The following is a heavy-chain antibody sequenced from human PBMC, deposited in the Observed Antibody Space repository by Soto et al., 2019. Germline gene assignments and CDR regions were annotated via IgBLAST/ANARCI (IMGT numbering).Heavy chain of an antibody. Sequence: GGSLRLSCAASRFTFSTYEMHWVRQAPGKGLEWVSCISSSGSSVYYADSVKGRFTISRDNSRDSLYLQMNSLRDEDTALYYCVRYCSSTLCNGVATRTFDYWGQGALVTVSS. CDR2: ISSSGSSV. V-gene: IGHV3-48*03. CDR1: RFTFSTYE. J-gene: IGHJ4*02. CDR3: VRYCSSTLCNGVATRTFDY. D-gene: IGHD5-12*01.